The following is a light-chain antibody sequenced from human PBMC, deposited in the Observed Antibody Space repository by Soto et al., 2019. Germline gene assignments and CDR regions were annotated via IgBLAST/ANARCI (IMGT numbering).Light chain of an antibody. CDR1: QGVRSG. CDR3: RQRYSAPLT. CDR2: GAS. V-gene: IGKV3-15*01. Sequence: EIAITQSPDTLSVSPGDRATLSCRASQGVRSGLAWYQQKPGQYARLLIYGASTSAAAAPARFSGSRLVTDFTLTISSLQPQDFATYYCRQRYSAPLTFGGGTKVDIK. J-gene: IGKJ4*01.